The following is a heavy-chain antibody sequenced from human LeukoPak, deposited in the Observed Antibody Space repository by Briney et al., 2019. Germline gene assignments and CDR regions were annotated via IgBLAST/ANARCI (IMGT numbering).Heavy chain of an antibody. J-gene: IGHJ5*02. CDR3: ARTLRYFDWLSLGSWFDP. CDR2: IYHSGST. CDR1: GGSISSSNS. D-gene: IGHD3-9*01. V-gene: IGHV4-4*02. Sequence: SETLSLTCAVSGGSISSSNSWSWVRQPPGKGLEWIGEIYHSGSTNYNPSLKSRVTISVDKSKNQFSLKLSSVTAADTAVYYCARTLRYFDWLSLGSWFDPWGQGTLVTVSS.